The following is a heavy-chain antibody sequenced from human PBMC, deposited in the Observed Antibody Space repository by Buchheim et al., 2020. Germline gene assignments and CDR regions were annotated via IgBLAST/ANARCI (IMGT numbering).Heavy chain of an antibody. CDR3: ARVKSKGDWYSLLDDY. CDR1: GGSFSGYY. Sequence: QVQLQQWGAGLLKPSETLSLTCAVYGGSFSGYYWSWIRQHPGKGLEWIGYIYYSGSTYYNPSLKSRVTISVDTSKNQFSLKLSSVTAADTAVYYCARVKSKGDWYSLLDDYWGQGTL. V-gene: IGHV4-34*01. CDR2: IYYSGST. D-gene: IGHD2-15*01. J-gene: IGHJ4*02.